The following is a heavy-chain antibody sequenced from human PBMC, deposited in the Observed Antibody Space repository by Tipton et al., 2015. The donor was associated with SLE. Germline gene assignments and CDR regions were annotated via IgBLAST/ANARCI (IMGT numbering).Heavy chain of an antibody. CDR3: ASLRTEYYYGSRADY. Sequence: TLSLTCTVSGGSISSSSYYWGWIRQPPGKGLEWIGSIYYSGSTYYNPSLKSRVTISFDTSENQFSLKLSSVTAADTAVYYCASLRTEYYYGSRADYWGQRTLVTVSS. V-gene: IGHV4-39*01. J-gene: IGHJ4*02. CDR1: GGSISSSSYY. D-gene: IGHD3-10*01. CDR2: IYYSGST.